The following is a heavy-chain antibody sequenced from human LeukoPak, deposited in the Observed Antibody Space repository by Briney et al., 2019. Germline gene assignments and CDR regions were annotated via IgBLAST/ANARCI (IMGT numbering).Heavy chain of an antibody. J-gene: IGHJ4*02. V-gene: IGHV3-30-3*01. D-gene: IGHD2-2*01. CDR3: ARVGRRKDIVVVPAANPLDY. CDR1: GVTFSSYA. CDR2: ISYDGSNK. Sequence: PGGSLRLSCAASGVTFSSYAMHWVRQAPGKGLEWVAVISYDGSNKYYADSVKGRFTISRDNSKNTLYLQMNSLRAEDTAVYYCARVGRRKDIVVVPAANPLDYWGQGTLVTVSS.